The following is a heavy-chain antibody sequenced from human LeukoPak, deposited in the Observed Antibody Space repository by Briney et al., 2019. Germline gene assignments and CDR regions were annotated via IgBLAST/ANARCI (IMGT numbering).Heavy chain of an antibody. J-gene: IGHJ6*02. CDR3: TRGGLSPMDV. CDR1: GFTFSSYS. CDR2: INSDGSST. Sequence: GGSLRLSCAASGFTFSSYSMNWVRQAPGKGLVWVSHINSDGSSTNYADSVKGRFTISRDNAKNTLYLQMNSLRAEDTAVYYCTRGGLSPMDVWGQGTTVTVSS. V-gene: IGHV3-74*01.